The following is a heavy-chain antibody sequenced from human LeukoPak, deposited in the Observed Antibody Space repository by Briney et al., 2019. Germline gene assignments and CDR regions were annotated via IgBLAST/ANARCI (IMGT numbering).Heavy chain of an antibody. Sequence: NPSETLSLTCTVSGGSISSYYWSWIRQPPGKGLEWIGYIYYSGSTNYNPSLKSRVTISVDTSKNQFSLKLSSVTAADTAVYYCARESAGDYVAHFDYWGQGTLVTVSS. D-gene: IGHD4-17*01. V-gene: IGHV4-59*01. CDR1: GGSISSYY. J-gene: IGHJ4*02. CDR3: ARESAGDYVAHFDY. CDR2: IYYSGST.